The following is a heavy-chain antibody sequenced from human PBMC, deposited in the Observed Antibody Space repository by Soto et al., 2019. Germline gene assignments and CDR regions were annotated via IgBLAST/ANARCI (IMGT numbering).Heavy chain of an antibody. CDR1: GFTFSDHY. V-gene: IGHV3-72*01. J-gene: IGHJ4*02. Sequence: PGGSLRLSCAASGFTFSDHYMDWVRQAPGKGLEWVGRSRDKTKSFSTEYAASVKGRFTISRDDSKNLLFLQMDSLKTEDTGVYYCTRVGTATTRDFDYWGQGTLVTVSS. CDR2: SRDKTKSFST. CDR3: TRVGTATTRDFDY. D-gene: IGHD1-1*01.